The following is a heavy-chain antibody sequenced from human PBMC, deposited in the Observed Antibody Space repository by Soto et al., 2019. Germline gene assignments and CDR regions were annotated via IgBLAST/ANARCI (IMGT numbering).Heavy chain of an antibody. CDR3: ARPREAGKNYYGVDV. J-gene: IGHJ6*02. Sequence: GESLKISCKGSGCSFTNYYIAWVRQMPGKGLEWMGIIYPGDSDTRYSPSFQGQVTISADKSISTAYLQWSSLKASDTAMYYCARPREAGKNYYGVDVWGQGTTVTVSS. D-gene: IGHD6-19*01. CDR1: GCSFTNYY. V-gene: IGHV5-51*01. CDR2: IYPGDSDT.